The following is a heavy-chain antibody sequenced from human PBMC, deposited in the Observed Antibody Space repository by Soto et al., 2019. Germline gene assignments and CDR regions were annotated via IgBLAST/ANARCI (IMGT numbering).Heavy chain of an antibody. V-gene: IGHV4-30-4*01. Sequence: QVQLQESGPGLVKPSQTLSLTCTVSGPSISSGGYYWSWIRQRPGKGLEWLGYIYHSGTSYYNPSLKSRVTISRDTSKNQFSLKLTSVSAADTAVYFCARGGLYDLWSGLFDWGQGIRVTVSS. CDR3: ARGGLYDLWSGLFD. CDR1: GPSISSGGYY. CDR2: IYHSGTS. J-gene: IGHJ4*02. D-gene: IGHD3-3*01.